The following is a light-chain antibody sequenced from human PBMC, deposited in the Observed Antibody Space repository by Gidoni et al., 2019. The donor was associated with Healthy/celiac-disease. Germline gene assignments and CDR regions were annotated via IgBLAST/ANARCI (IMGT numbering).Light chain of an antibody. CDR2: GNS. Sequence: QSVLTQPPSVSGAPGPTATISCPGSSSNIGAGYDVPWYQQLPGTAPKLLIYGNSNRPSGVPDRFSGSKSGTSASLAITGLQAEDEADYYCQSYDSSLSGYVVFGGGTKLTVL. J-gene: IGLJ2*01. V-gene: IGLV1-40*01. CDR1: SSNIGAGYD. CDR3: QSYDSSLSGYVV.